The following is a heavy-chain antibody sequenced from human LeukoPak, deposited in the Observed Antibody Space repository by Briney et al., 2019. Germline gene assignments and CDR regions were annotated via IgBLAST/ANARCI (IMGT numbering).Heavy chain of an antibody. CDR1: GFTFSSYW. V-gene: IGHV3-23*01. J-gene: IGHJ4*02. D-gene: IGHD6-6*01. CDR2: ISGSGANT. Sequence: GGSLRLSCAASGFTFSSYWMHWVRQAPGKGLEWVSAISGSGANTYYADSVKGRFTISRDNSKNTLYLQMNSLRAEDTAVYYCALMAARRDGDYWGQGTLVTVSS. CDR3: ALMAARRDGDY.